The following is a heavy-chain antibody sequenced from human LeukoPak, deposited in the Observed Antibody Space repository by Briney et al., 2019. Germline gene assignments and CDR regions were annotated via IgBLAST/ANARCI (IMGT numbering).Heavy chain of an antibody. D-gene: IGHD3-22*01. Sequence: GESLKISCKGSGYSFTSYWIGWVRQMPGKGLEWMGIIYPGDSDTRYSPSFQGQVTISADKSISTAYLQWSSLKASDTAMYYCARHAVSGYYWMGGDHWGQGTLVTVSS. V-gene: IGHV5-51*01. CDR3: ARHAVSGYYWMGGDH. CDR1: GYSFTSYW. CDR2: IYPGDSDT. J-gene: IGHJ4*02.